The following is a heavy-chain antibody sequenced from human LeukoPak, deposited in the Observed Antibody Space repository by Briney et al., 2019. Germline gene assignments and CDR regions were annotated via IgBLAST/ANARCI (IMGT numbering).Heavy chain of an antibody. J-gene: IGHJ4*02. D-gene: IGHD5-12*01. CDR3: AKSGYSGYLYYFDY. V-gene: IGHV3-23*01. CDR2: ISASGSST. Sequence: GGSLRLSCAASGFNFNTYAMIWVRQAPGKGLEWVSAISASGSSTYYADSVKGRFTVSRDNSKNTLYLQFNSLRAEDTAVYYCAKSGYSGYLYYFDYWGQGTLVTVSS. CDR1: GFNFNTYA.